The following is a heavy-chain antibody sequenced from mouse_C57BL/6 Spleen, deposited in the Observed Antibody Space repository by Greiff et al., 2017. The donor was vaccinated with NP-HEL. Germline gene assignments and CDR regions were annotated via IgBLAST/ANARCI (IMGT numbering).Heavy chain of an antibody. CDR2: IRLKSDYYAT. CDR3: TVYYGNYPAWFAY. V-gene: IGHV6-3*01. CDR1: GFTFSNYW. Sequence: EVQLVESGGGLVQPGGSMKLSCVASGFTFSNYWMNWVRQSPEKGLEWVAQIRLKSDYYATPYAESVKGRFTISRDDSKSSVYLQMNNLRAEDTGIYYCTVYYGNYPAWFAYWGQGTLVTVSA. D-gene: IGHD2-1*01. J-gene: IGHJ3*01.